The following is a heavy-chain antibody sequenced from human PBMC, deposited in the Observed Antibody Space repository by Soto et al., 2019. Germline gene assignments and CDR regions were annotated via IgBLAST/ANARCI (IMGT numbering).Heavy chain of an antibody. CDR1: GFSLTTTGVG. CDR2: IYWDDDK. J-gene: IGHJ4*02. V-gene: IGHV2-5*02. Sequence: QITLKESGPTLVRPTQTLTLTCTFSGFSLTTTGVGVDWIRQPPGKALEWLALIYWDDDKRYSPSLKSRLTINNDTSKNQVVLTMTNMDPVDSATYYCAHSTDTSMALDYWGQGTLVTVSS. CDR3: AHSTDTSMALDY. D-gene: IGHD5-18*01.